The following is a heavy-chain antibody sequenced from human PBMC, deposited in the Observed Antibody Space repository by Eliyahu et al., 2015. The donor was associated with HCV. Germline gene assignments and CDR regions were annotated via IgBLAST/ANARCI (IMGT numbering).Heavy chain of an antibody. CDR1: GFTFSGXG. CDR3: ARDYSYGDYGGVDY. D-gene: IGHD4-17*01. Sequence: QVQLVESGGGVVQPGRSLRXSCAAFGFTFSGXGMHWVRQAPGKGLGGVAVIWYDGSNKYYADSVKGRFTISRDNSKNTLYLQMNSLRAEDTAVYYCARDYSYGDYGGVDYWGQGTLVTVSS. V-gene: IGHV3-33*01. CDR2: IWYDGSNK. J-gene: IGHJ4*02.